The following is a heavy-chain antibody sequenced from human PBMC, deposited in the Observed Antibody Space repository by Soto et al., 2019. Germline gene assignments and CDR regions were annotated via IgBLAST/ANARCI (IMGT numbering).Heavy chain of an antibody. D-gene: IGHD5-12*01. CDR3: ARSPRGYSGYLDV. J-gene: IGHJ6*02. CDR1: GFSLTTSGMC. Sequence: SGPTLVNPTQTLTLTCILSGFSLTTSGMCVNWIRQPPGKALEWLALIDWADDKYYSSSLRTRLTISKDTSKNQVVLTMTNMDPADTATYYCARSPRGYSGYLDVWGQGTTVTVSS. CDR2: IDWADDK. V-gene: IGHV2-70*01.